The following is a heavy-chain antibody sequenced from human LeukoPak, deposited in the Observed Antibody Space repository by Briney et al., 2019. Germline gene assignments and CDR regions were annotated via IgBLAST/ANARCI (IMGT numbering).Heavy chain of an antibody. Sequence: ASVKVSCKASGYTFTSYDINWVRQATGQGLEWMGWMNPNSGNTGYAQKFQGRVTITRNTSISTAYMELSSLRSEDTAVYYCARAVEDEKVVVPAYDAFDIWGQGTMVTVSS. CDR1: GYTFTSYD. CDR3: ARAVEDEKVVVPAYDAFDI. CDR2: MNPNSGNT. D-gene: IGHD2-2*01. J-gene: IGHJ3*02. V-gene: IGHV1-8*03.